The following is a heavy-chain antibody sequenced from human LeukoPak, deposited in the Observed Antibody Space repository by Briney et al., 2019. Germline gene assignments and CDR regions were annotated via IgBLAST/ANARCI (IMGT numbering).Heavy chain of an antibody. CDR3: ARVEFGELSPYFDY. V-gene: IGHV3-74*01. CDR2: INSDGSST. D-gene: IGHD3-10*01. CDR1: GFTFSSYW. J-gene: IGHJ4*02. Sequence: GGSLRLSCAASGFTFSSYWMHWVRQAPGKGLVWVSRINSDGSSTSYADSVKGRFTISRDNAKKTLYLQMNSLRAEDTAVYYCARVEFGELSPYFDYWGQGTLVTVSS.